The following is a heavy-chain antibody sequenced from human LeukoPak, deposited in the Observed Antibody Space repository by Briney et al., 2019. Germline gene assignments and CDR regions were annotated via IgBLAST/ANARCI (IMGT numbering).Heavy chain of an antibody. J-gene: IGHJ4*02. CDR1: GFSFSSYW. V-gene: IGHV3-74*01. D-gene: IGHD3-3*01. CDR3: ARDRGIFGVVVPYYFDY. Sequence: GGSLRLSCAASGFSFSSYWMHWVRQAPGKGLVWVSRINGDGSITTYADSVKGRFTNSRDNAKNTLYLQMNSLRAEDTAVYYCARDRGIFGVVVPYYFDYWGQGTLVTVSS. CDR2: INGDGSIT.